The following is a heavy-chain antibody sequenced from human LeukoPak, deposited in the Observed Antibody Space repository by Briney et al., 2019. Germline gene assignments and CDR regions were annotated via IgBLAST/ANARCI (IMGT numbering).Heavy chain of an antibody. D-gene: IGHD1-14*01. CDR2: INHSGST. CDR1: GGSFSGYY. V-gene: IGHV4-34*01. J-gene: IGHJ5*02. Sequence: PSETLSLTCDVYGGSFSGYYWSWIRQPPGKGLEWIGEINHSGSTNYNPSLKSRVTISVDTSKNQFSLKLSSVTAADTAVYYCAGLIRPGWFDPWGQGTLVTVSS. CDR3: AGLIRPGWFDP.